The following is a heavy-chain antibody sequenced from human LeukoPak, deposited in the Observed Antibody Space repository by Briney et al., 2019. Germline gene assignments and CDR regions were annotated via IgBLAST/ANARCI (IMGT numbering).Heavy chain of an antibody. J-gene: IGHJ6*03. CDR2: ISGSGGST. D-gene: IGHD3-3*01. Sequence: GGSLRLSCAASGFTFSSYAMSWVRQAPGKGLEWVSAISGSGGSTYYADSVKGRFTISRDNSKNTLYLHMNSLRAEDTAVYYCARATFWSGYQRDSWYMDVWGKGTTVTVSS. CDR1: GFTFSSYA. V-gene: IGHV3-23*01. CDR3: ARATFWSGYQRDSWYMDV.